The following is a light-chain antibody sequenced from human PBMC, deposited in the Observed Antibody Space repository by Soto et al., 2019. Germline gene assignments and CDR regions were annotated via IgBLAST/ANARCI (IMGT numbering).Light chain of an antibody. J-gene: IGLJ3*02. V-gene: IGLV1-44*01. Sequence: QSVLTQPPSLSGTPGQRVTISCSGSNSNIGRYSVNWYQHFPGTAPKILIYSDDERPSGVPDRFSGSKSGTPASLAISGLQSEDEAEYYCAAWDDNLNGPLFGGGTKVTVL. CDR1: NSNIGRYS. CDR3: AAWDDNLNGPL. CDR2: SDD.